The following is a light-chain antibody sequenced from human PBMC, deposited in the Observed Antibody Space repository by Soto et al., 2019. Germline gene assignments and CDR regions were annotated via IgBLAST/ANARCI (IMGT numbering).Light chain of an antibody. CDR3: QSYDSTLSARYV. J-gene: IGLJ1*01. Sequence: QSALTQPASVSGSPGQSITISCTGTSSDVGKYNYVSWYQQHPAKAPKLLIFGNINRPSGVPDRFSGSKSGTSASLAITGLQAEDEGDYYCQSYDSTLSARYVFGTGTKLTVL. V-gene: IGLV2-14*01. CDR1: SSDVGKYNY. CDR2: GNI.